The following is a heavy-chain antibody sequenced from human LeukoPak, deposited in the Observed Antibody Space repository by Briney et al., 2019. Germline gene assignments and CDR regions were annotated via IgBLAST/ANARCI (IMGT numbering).Heavy chain of an antibody. CDR3: ARYDVWGSYRAFDY. V-gene: IGHV4-39*07. CDR1: GGSISSSSYY. D-gene: IGHD3-16*02. Sequence: SETLSLTCTVSGGSISSSSYYWGWIRQPPGKGLEWIGTMYHSGSTYYNPSLKSRVTISVDTSKNQFSLKLSSVTAADTAMYYCARYDVWGSYRAFDYWGQGTLVTVSS. J-gene: IGHJ4*02. CDR2: MYHSGST.